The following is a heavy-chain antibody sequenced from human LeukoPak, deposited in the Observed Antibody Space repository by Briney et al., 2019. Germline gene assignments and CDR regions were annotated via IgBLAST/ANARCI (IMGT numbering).Heavy chain of an antibody. CDR1: GGSFSGYY. Sequence: SETLSLTCAVYGGSFSGYYWSWIRQPPGKGLEWIGEINHSGSTNYNPSLKSRVTISVDTSKNQFSLKLSSVTAADTAVYYCARPRGYNAFGYWGQGTLVTVSS. V-gene: IGHV4-34*01. J-gene: IGHJ4*02. CDR3: ARPRGYNAFGY. CDR2: INHSGST. D-gene: IGHD5-24*01.